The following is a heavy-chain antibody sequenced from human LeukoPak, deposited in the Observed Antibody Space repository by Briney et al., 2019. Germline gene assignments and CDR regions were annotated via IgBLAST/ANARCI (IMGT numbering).Heavy chain of an antibody. V-gene: IGHV3-11*01. CDR2: VSSSGSTI. CDR3: ARVLAAAGTKDSYYFDY. CDR1: GFTFSDYY. Sequence: GGSLRLSCAASGFTFSDYYMSWIRQAPGKGLEWVSYVSSSGSTIYYADSVKGRFTISRDNAKNSLYLQMNRLRAEDTAVYYCARVLAAAGTKDSYYFDYWGQGTLVTVSS. D-gene: IGHD6-13*01. J-gene: IGHJ4*02.